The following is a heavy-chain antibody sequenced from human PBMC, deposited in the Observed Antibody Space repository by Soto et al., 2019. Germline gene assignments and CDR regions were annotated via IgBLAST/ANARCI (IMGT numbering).Heavy chain of an antibody. V-gene: IGHV2-5*02. D-gene: IGHD2-21*02. J-gene: IGHJ4*02. Sequence: QITLKESGPPLVKPTQTLTLTCTFSGFSLSTSGVGVGWIRQPPGKALEWLALIYWDDDKRYSPSLKSRLTTTKATSKNQVVLTMTNMDPVDTATYHCAQRQTYCAGNCYSGFDYWGQGTLVTVSS. CDR3: AQRQTYCAGNCYSGFDY. CDR1: GFSLSTSGVG. CDR2: IYWDDDK.